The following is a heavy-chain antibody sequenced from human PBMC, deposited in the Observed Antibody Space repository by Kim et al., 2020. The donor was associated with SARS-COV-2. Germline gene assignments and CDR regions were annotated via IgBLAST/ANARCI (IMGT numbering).Heavy chain of an antibody. CDR2: INPSGGST. J-gene: IGHJ4*02. CDR3: ARAHLTIRDGYNWAFDY. V-gene: IGHV1-46*01. D-gene: IGHD5-12*01. Sequence: ASVKVSCKASGYTFTSYYMHWVRQAPGQGLEWMGIINPSGGSTSYAQKFQGRVTMTRDTSTSTVYMELSSLRSEDTAVYYCARAHLTIRDGYNWAFDYWGQGTLGTGSS. CDR1: GYTFTSYY.